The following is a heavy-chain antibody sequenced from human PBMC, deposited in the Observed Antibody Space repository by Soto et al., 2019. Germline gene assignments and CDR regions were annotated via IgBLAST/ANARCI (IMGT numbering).Heavy chain of an antibody. Sequence: PSETLSLTCAVSGGSISGSSFYWGWIRQPPEKGLESIGSIHYSGSTNYNPSLKSRVTISVDKSKNQFSLKLSSVTAADTAVYYCASGGGYWGSNGFDPWGQGTLVTVSS. D-gene: IGHD2-21*02. CDR2: IHYSGST. V-gene: IGHV4-39*07. CDR1: GGSISGSSFY. J-gene: IGHJ5*02. CDR3: ASGGGYWGSNGFDP.